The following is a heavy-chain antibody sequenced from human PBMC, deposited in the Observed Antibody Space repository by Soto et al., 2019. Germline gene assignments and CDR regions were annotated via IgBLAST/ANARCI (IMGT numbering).Heavy chain of an antibody. D-gene: IGHD1-26*01. J-gene: IGHJ5*02. CDR2: IKRDSNSYAT. CDR3: TRHAIVGPTDWFDP. Sequence: PGGSLRLSCAAFGFTFSGSAIHWVRLASGKGLEWVGRIKRDSNSYATAYGESVKGRFTISRDDSKNTAYLQMNSLKTEDTAVYYCTRHAIVGPTDWFDPLGQGTLVTVSS. V-gene: IGHV3-73*01. CDR1: GFTFSGSA.